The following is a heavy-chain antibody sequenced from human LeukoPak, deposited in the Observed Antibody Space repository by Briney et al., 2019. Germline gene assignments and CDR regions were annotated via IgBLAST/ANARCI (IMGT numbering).Heavy chain of an antibody. CDR3: ARIAVGATSPDFDY. Sequence: PGGSLRLSCVTSGFTFEDYTMHWVRQAPGKGLEWVAVISYDGSNKYYADSVKGRFTISRDNSKNTLYLQMNSLRAEDTAVYYCARIAVGATSPDFDYWGQGTLVTVSS. V-gene: IGHV3-30*04. J-gene: IGHJ4*02. CDR1: GFTFEDYT. CDR2: ISYDGSNK. D-gene: IGHD1-26*01.